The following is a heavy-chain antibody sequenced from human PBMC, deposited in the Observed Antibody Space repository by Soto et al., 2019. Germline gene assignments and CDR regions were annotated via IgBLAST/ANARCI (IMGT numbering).Heavy chain of an antibody. CDR3: ARDGYYYDSSGYQRVYYSDY. Sequence: SETLSLTCTVSGGSISSYYWSWIRQSPGKGLEWIGYIYYSGSTNYNPSLKSRVTISVDTSKNQFSLKLSSVTAADTAVYYCARDGYYYDSSGYQRVYYSDYWGQGTLVTVSS. D-gene: IGHD3-22*01. V-gene: IGHV4-59*01. CDR2: IYYSGST. CDR1: GGSISSYY. J-gene: IGHJ4*02.